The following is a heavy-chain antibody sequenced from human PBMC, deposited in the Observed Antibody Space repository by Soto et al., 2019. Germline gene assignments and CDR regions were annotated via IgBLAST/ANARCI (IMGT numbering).Heavy chain of an antibody. V-gene: IGHV2-70*01. J-gene: IGHJ3*02. CDR3: ARTPYKDAFDI. Sequence: SGPTLVNPTQTLTLTCTFSGFSLSTFGVCVGWFRQPPGKALEWLALIDWDNDQYYNTSLTTRLAISKDTSKNQVLLTLTNMDPVDAANYYCARTPYKDAFDIWGHETVVTV. CDR2: IDWDNDQ. D-gene: IGHD1-20*01. CDR1: GFSLSTFGVC.